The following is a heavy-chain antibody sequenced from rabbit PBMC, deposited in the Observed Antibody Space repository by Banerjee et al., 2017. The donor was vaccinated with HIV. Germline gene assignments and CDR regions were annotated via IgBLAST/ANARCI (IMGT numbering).Heavy chain of an antibody. V-gene: IGHV1S45*01. CDR2: IAGGSGRT. J-gene: IGHJ4*01. CDR3: ARDLTGVTGWNFNL. D-gene: IGHD7-1*01. Sequence: PEGSLTLTCTASGLDFSSGYWMCWVRQAPGKGLEWIACIAGGSGRTYYASWVKGRFTISRDNAQNTVSLQLNSLTAADTATYFCARDLTGVTGWNFNLWGQGTLVTVS. CDR1: GLDFSSGYW.